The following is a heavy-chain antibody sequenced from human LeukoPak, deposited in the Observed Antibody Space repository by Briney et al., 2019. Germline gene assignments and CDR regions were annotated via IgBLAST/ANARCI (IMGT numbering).Heavy chain of an antibody. J-gene: IGHJ4*01. Sequence: PGGSLTLPCAASGFTFSSNWMSWVRQAPGKGLEWVANIRQDGSDKYYMDSVKGRFTISRDNAKNSLSLQMNSLRVEDTAVYYCARDRDCGDGGCYPHLDYWGQGMPVTVSS. CDR1: GFTFSSNW. D-gene: IGHD2-15*01. CDR2: IRQDGSDK. V-gene: IGHV3-7*01. CDR3: ARDRDCGDGGCYPHLDY.